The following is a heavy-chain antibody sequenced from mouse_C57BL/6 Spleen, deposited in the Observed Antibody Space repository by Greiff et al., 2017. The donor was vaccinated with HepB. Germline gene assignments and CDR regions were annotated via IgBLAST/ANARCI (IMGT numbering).Heavy chain of an antibody. CDR2: IDPSDSYT. CDR3: ARVEPLMDY. CDR1: GYTFTSYW. V-gene: IGHV1-59*01. Sequence: QVQLQQSGAELVRPGTSVKLSCKASGYTFTSYWMHWVKQRPGQGLEWIGVIDPSDSYTNYNQKFKGKATLTVDTSSSTAYMQLSSLTSEDSAVYYCARVEPLMDYWGQGTSVTVSS. D-gene: IGHD6-1*01. J-gene: IGHJ4*01.